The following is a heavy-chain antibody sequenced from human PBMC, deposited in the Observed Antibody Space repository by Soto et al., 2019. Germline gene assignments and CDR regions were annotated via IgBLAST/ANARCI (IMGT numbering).Heavy chain of an antibody. J-gene: IGHJ6*02. D-gene: IGHD3-22*01. CDR3: ARDYYYDSSGYYSYYYYYGMDV. CDR1: GYTFTSYG. Sequence: GASVKVSCKASGYTFTSYGISWVRQAPGQGLEWMGWISAYNGNTNYAQKLQGRVTMTTDTSTSTAYMELRSLRSDDTAVYYCARDYYYDSSGYYSYYYYYGMDVWGQGTTVTVSS. CDR2: ISAYNGNT. V-gene: IGHV1-18*04.